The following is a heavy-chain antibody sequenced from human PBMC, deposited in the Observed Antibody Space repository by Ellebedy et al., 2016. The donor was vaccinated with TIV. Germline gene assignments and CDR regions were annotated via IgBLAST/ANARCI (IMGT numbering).Heavy chain of an antibody. CDR1: GFTFSPYA. CDR3: AKDRTHGDGYWVFDF. J-gene: IGHJ4*02. D-gene: IGHD5-18*01. Sequence: PGGSLRLSCAASGFTFSPYAMAWVRQAPGKGLEWVSGIVGSGAQKYADSVKGRFTISRDNSKRTVDLQMNSLRAEDTAVYFCAKDRTHGDGYWVFDFWGQGTLVTVSS. CDR2: IVGSGA. V-gene: IGHV3-23*01.